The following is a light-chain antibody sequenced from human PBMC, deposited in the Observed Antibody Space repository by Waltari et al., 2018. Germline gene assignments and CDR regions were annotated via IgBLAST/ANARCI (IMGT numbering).Light chain of an antibody. V-gene: IGLV2-23*02. Sequence: QSALTQPASVSGSPGQSVTVSCTGSSADVGGFNYVSWYQQHPGNVPKLMIYDVRQRPTGVYDRFSASRSGNTASLTISGLQPEDEADYYCCSYAGRSTWVCGTGTKLTVL. CDR2: DVR. J-gene: IGLJ3*02. CDR1: SADVGGFNY. CDR3: CSYAGRSTWV.